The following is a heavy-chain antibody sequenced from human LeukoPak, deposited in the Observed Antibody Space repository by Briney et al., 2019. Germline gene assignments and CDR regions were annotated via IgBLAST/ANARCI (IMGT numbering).Heavy chain of an antibody. CDR2: ISGSGGST. CDR1: GFTFSSYA. J-gene: IGHJ4*02. CDR3: ARVGIAAAVDY. V-gene: IGHV3-23*01. Sequence: SGGSLRLSCAASGFTFSSYAMTWVRQAPGKGLEWVSAISGSGGSTYYADSVKGRFTISRDNSKNTLYLQMNSLRAEDTAAYYCARVGIAAAVDYWGQGTLVTVSS. D-gene: IGHD6-13*01.